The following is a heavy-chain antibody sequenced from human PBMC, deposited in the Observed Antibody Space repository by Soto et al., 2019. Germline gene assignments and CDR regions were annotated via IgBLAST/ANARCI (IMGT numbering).Heavy chain of an antibody. V-gene: IGHV1-69*06. CDR3: ARDLSAVKRLESFKYYRMDV. CDR2: IIPIFGTP. J-gene: IGHJ6*02. Sequence: QVQLMQSGAEVRKPGSSVTVSCKASGGTFSSNPISWVRQAPGQGLEGMGGIIPIFGTPHYARKFLAIVSLTADRSTHTAFMELTSLTADDTAIYYCARDLSAVKRLESFKYYRMDVWGQGTTVTVS. CDR1: GGTFSSNP. D-gene: IGHD4-17*01.